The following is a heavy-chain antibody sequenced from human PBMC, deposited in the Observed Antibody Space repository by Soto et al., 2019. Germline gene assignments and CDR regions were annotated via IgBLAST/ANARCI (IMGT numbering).Heavy chain of an antibody. CDR1: GFTFRSYN. CDR2: INTRSSIT. V-gene: IGHV3-48*01. D-gene: IGHD1-26*01. CDR3: ARVLQGGTRNSYYYYMDV. J-gene: IGHJ6*03. Sequence: EVQLVESGGGLVQSGGSLRLSCAASGFTFRSYNINWVRQAPGKGLEWISYINTRSSITFHADSVKGRFTISTDNAKNALCRQMKGLRAEDSAVYYCARVLQGGTRNSYYYYMDVWGIGTTVTVSS.